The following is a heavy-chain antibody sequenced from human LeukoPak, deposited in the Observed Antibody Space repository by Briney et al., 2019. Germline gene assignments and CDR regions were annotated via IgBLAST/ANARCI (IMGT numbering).Heavy chain of an antibody. Sequence: GGSLRLSCAASGFTFSSYSMNWVRQTPGKGLEWVSSISSSSSYIYYADSVKGRFTISRDNAKNSLYLQMNSLRAEDTAVYYCARAIGPAYSSSYANWGQGTLVTVSS. CDR3: ARAIGPAYSSSYAN. D-gene: IGHD6-13*01. CDR1: GFTFSSYS. V-gene: IGHV3-21*01. CDR2: ISSSSSYI. J-gene: IGHJ4*02.